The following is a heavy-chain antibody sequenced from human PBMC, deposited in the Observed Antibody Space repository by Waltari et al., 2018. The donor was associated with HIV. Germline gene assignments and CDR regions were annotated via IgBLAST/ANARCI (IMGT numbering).Heavy chain of an antibody. CDR2: IAPAGET. D-gene: IGHD1-26*01. CDR3: AALGSFYS. CDR1: GFTFSTYD. J-gene: IGHJ5*01. Sequence: EVQLVESGGGLVQPGGSLRLSCAASGFTFSTYDMHGVRQATGNGLEWVSTIAPAGETYYPGSVKGRFTISRENAKHSLYLQMNSLRAEDTAVYYCAALGSFYSWGQGTLVTVSS. V-gene: IGHV3-13*01.